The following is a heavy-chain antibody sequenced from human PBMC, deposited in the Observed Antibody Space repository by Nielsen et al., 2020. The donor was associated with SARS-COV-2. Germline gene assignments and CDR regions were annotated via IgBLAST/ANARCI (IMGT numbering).Heavy chain of an antibody. V-gene: IGHV4-34*01. D-gene: IGHD3-10*01. J-gene: IGHJ4*02. Sequence: SETLSLTCAVYGGSFSGYYWSWIRQPPGKGLEWIGEINHSGSTNYNPSLKSRVTISVDTSKNQFSLKLSSVTAADTAVYYCARGSMVRGGVDYWGQGTLVTVSS. CDR1: GGSFSGYY. CDR2: INHSGST. CDR3: ARGSMVRGGVDY.